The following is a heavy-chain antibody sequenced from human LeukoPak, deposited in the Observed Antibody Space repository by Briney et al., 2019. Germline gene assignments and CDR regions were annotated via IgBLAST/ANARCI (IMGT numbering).Heavy chain of an antibody. D-gene: IGHD3-10*01. Sequence: SETLSLTCAVSGGSISSSNWWSWVRQPPGKGLEWIGEIYHSGSTNYNPSLKSRLTISVDKSKNQFSLKLSSVTAADTAVYYCARDRKYGSGFNYWGQGTLVTVSS. J-gene: IGHJ4*02. V-gene: IGHV4-4*02. CDR2: IYHSGST. CDR1: GGSISSSNW. CDR3: ARDRKYGSGFNY.